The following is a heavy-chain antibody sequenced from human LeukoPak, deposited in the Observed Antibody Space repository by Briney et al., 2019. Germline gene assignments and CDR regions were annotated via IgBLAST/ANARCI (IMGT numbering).Heavy chain of an antibody. CDR2: VYYSGST. Sequence: PSEALSLTCGVSGGSISNTNYWSWIRQPPGKGLEWIGYVYYSGSTNYNPSLKSRVTISLDTSKNQFSLRLSSVTAADTAVYYCARQKTGYCTNGVCLHSGSAPWGQGTLVTVSS. J-gene: IGHJ5*02. D-gene: IGHD2-8*01. V-gene: IGHV4-59*08. CDR3: ARQKTGYCTNGVCLHSGSAP. CDR1: GGSISNTNY.